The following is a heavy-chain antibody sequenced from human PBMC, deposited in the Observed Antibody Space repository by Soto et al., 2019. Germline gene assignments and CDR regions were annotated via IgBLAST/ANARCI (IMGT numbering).Heavy chain of an antibody. J-gene: IGHJ4*02. D-gene: IGHD3-22*01. CDR2: IYPGDSDT. V-gene: IGHV5-51*01. CDR1: GNSFTSYW. Sequence: PXESLKLSWKCSGNSFTSYWIGLVLQMPGKGLEWMGIIYPGDSDTRYSPSFQGQVTISADKSISTAYLQWSSLKASDTAMYYCAGGPGNYYDSPYWGQGTLVTVSS. CDR3: AGGPGNYYDSPY.